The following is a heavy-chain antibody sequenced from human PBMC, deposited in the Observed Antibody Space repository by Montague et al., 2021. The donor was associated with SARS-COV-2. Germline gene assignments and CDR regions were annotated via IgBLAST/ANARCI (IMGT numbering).Heavy chain of an antibody. J-gene: IGHJ4*02. Sequence: SETLSLTCSVSGDSVNRNYWSWVRQPPGKGLEWLGYIFYSGSTYNPSLNSRVTMSLDTSKNHFSLNLISVTEADTAVYYCAKASRGYGGDFDSWGQGTLVIVSS. D-gene: IGHD4-23*01. CDR3: AKASRGYGGDFDS. CDR2: IFYSGST. V-gene: IGHV4-59*02. CDR1: GDSVNRNY.